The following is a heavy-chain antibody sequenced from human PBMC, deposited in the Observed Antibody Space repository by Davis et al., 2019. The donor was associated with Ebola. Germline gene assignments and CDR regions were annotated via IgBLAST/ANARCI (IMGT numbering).Heavy chain of an antibody. D-gene: IGHD1-7*01. CDR2: VYPGDSDV. V-gene: IGHV5-51*01. CDR1: GDSFTDNW. CDR3: ARLNKLNYRFFGMDV. J-gene: IGHJ6*02. Sequence: PGGSLRLSCKGSGDSFTDNWIGWVRQMPGKGLEVMGLVYPGDSDVRYSPSFQGQITMSADKSISTAYLQWNSLKTSDTAMYYCARLNKLNYRFFGMDVWGQGTTVTVSS.